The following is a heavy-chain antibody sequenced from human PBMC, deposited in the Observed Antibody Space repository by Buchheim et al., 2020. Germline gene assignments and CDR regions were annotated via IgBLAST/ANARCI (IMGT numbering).Heavy chain of an antibody. CDR1: GASISSRNW. D-gene: IGHD3-22*01. CDR2: IYQSGTT. Sequence: QVQLQESGPGLVKPSGTLSLTCSVSGASISSRNWWTWVRQSPGKGLEWIGEIYQSGTTNYNPSLKSRVTISMDKSKNQFSLKLSSVTAADTAVYYCARGLGYYYDSSGYLDPSDYWGQGTL. V-gene: IGHV4-4*02. J-gene: IGHJ4*02. CDR3: ARGLGYYYDSSGYLDPSDY.